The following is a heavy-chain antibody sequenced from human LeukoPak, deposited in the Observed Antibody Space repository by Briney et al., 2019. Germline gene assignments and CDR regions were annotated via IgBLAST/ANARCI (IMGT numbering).Heavy chain of an antibody. D-gene: IGHD2-2*01. Sequence: GRSLRLSCVASGFTFSGDGMHWVRQAPGKGLEWVAVTWSDGSNKFYADSVKGRFTISRDNSKNTLYLQMNSLRAEDTAVYYCARESPVVPSASDAFDIWGQGTMVTVSS. CDR2: TWSDGSNK. CDR1: GFTFSGDG. CDR3: ARESPVVPSASDAFDI. V-gene: IGHV3-33*01. J-gene: IGHJ3*02.